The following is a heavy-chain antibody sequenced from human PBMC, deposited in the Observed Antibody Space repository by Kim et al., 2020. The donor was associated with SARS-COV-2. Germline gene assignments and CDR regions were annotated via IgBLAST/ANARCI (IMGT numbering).Heavy chain of an antibody. V-gene: IGHV4-59*01. CDR3: ARLYFYDSSSNVFDL. CDR2: IYYTGRT. D-gene: IGHD3-22*01. CDR1: GRSISGYY. J-gene: IGHJ3*01. Sequence: SETLSLTCTVSGRSISGYYWSWIRQPPGKGLEWIGYIYYTGRTKYNPSLKSRVTISVETSKNQFSLNLSSVTAADTAVYYCARLYFYDSSSNVFDLWGQGTLVTVSS.